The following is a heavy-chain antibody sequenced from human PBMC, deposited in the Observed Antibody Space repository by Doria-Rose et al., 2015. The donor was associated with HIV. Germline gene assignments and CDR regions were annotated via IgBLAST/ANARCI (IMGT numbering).Heavy chain of an antibody. Sequence: SGPVLVKPTETLTLTCTVSGVSLSSPGMGVSWIRQPPGKALEWLANIFSDDERSYKTSLKSRLTITSATSKSQVVLTMTYMDPVDTATYYCARIKSSRWYHKYYFDFWGQGTLVIVSA. CDR3: ARIKSSRWYHKYYFDF. CDR2: IFSDDER. CDR1: GVSLSSPGMG. D-gene: IGHD6-13*01. J-gene: IGHJ4*02. V-gene: IGHV2-26*01.